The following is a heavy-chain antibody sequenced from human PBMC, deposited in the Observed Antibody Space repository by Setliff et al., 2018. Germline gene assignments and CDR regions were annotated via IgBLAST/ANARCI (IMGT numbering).Heavy chain of an antibody. J-gene: IGHJ3*01. CDR3: ARSPANGGHDAFDA. Sequence: GGSLRLSCAASGFTFRSAYMSWVRQAPGKGLEWVGLIKNKIGGGTAATDYAAPVEGRFTISRDDSTNTLYLQMNSLKPDDTAVYFCARSPANGGHDAFDAWGQGTMVTVSS. D-gene: IGHD6-25*01. CDR1: GFTFRSAY. V-gene: IGHV3-15*01. CDR2: IKNKIGGGTAAT.